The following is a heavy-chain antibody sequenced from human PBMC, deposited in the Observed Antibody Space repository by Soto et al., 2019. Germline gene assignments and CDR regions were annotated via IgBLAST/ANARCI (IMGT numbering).Heavy chain of an antibody. D-gene: IGHD2-2*01. V-gene: IGHV3-30*18. CDR1: GFTFSSYG. CDR2: ISYDGSNK. CDR3: AKDSRDIVVVPAAHPAYYYGMDV. J-gene: IGHJ6*02. Sequence: QVQLVESGGGVVQPGRSLRLSCAASGFTFSSYGMHWVRQAPGKGLEWVAVISYDGSNKYYADSVKGRFTISRDNSKNTLYLQMNSLRAEDTAVYYCAKDSRDIVVVPAAHPAYYYGMDVWGQGTTVTVSS.